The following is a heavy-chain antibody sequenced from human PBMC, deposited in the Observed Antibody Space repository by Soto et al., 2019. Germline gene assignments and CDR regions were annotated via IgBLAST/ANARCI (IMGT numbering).Heavy chain of an antibody. J-gene: IGHJ6*03. Sequence: ASVKVSCKASGYTFTSYDINWVRQATGQGLEWMGWMNPNSGNTGYAQKFQGRVTMTRNTSISTAYMELSSLRSEDTAXXYCARGLSQTYYYYYMDVWGKGTTVTVXS. V-gene: IGHV1-8*01. CDR1: GYTFTSYD. CDR3: ARGLSQTYYYYYMDV. CDR2: MNPNSGNT.